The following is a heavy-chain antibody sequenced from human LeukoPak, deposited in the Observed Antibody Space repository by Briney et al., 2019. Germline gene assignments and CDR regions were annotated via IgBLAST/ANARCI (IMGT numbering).Heavy chain of an antibody. D-gene: IGHD6-13*01. CDR2: TYYRSKWYK. CDR3: ARGRSWGESGFDC. CDR1: GDSVSNNSAA. V-gene: IGHV6-1*01. J-gene: IGHJ4*02. Sequence: SQTLSLTCAISGDSVSNNSAAWNWIRQSPSRGLEWLGRTYYRSKWYKDYAVSVTSRITISPDTSKNQFSLQLKSVTPEDTAVYYCARGRSWGESGFDCWGQGTLVTVSS.